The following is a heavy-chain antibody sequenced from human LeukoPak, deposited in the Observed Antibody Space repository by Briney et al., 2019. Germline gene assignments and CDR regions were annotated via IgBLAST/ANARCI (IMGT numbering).Heavy chain of an antibody. CDR1: GGTFSSYA. D-gene: IGHD3-22*01. CDR2: IIPIFGTA. V-gene: IGHV1-69*05. CDR3: ATNSQGLYYYDSSGLFDY. J-gene: IGHJ4*02. Sequence: SVKVSCKASGGTFSSYAISWVRQAPGQGLEWMGGIIPIFGTANYAQKFQGRVTITTDESTSTAYMELSSLRSEDTAVYYCATNSQGLYYYDSSGLFDYWGQGTLVTVSS.